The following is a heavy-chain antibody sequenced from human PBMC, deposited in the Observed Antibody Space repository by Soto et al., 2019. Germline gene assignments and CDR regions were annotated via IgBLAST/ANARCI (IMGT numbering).Heavy chain of an antibody. V-gene: IGHV3-30-3*01. D-gene: IGHD2-8*02. CDR2: ISYAGSNK. CDR3: ARGGSVPTTGMFPLV. Sequence: QVQLVESGGGVVQPGRSLRLSCAASGFTFSSYAMHWVRQAPGKGLEWVAVISYAGSNKYYADSVKGRFTISRDNSKNTLYLQMNSLRAADTAVYYCARGGSVPTTGMFPLVWGQGTLVTVSS. CDR1: GFTFSSYA. J-gene: IGHJ4*02.